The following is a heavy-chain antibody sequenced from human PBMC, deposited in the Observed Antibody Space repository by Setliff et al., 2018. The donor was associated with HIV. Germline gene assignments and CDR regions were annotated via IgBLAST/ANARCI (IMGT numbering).Heavy chain of an antibody. CDR1: GFTFSDHY. CDR3: VRAAAGLDI. Sequence: GGSLRLSCAASGFTFSDHYMDWVRQAPGKGLEWVGRVRKKTNSYTTEYAASVKGRFTISRDDSKNSLFLQMSSLKTEDTAVYYCVRAAAGLDIWSQGIRVTVSS. V-gene: IGHV3-72*01. CDR2: VRKKTNSYTT. J-gene: IGHJ4*02.